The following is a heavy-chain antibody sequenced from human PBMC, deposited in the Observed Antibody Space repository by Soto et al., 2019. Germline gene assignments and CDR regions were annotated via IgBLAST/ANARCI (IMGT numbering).Heavy chain of an antibody. D-gene: IGHD6-19*01. CDR2: IIPILGIA. J-gene: IGHJ4*02. CDR3: ARLYSSGWSSVDY. V-gene: IGHV1-69*02. Sequence: QVQLVQSGAEVKKPGSSVKVSCKASGGTFSSYTISWVRQAPGQGLEWMGRIIPILGIANYAQKFQGRVTITGDKSTSTAYMELSSLRSEDTAVYYCARLYSSGWSSVDYWGQGTLVTVSS. CDR1: GGTFSSYT.